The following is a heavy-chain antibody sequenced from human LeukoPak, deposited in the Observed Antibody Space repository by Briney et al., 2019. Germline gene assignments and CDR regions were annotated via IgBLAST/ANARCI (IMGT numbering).Heavy chain of an antibody. CDR2: ISGSGGDT. V-gene: IGHV3-23*01. D-gene: IGHD4-17*01. J-gene: IGHJ5*02. CDR1: GFTFSIYA. CDR3: AKESTVTPGNVNWFDP. Sequence: GGSLRLSCAASGFTFSIYAMSWVRQAPGKGLEWVSGISGSGGDTYYADSVKGRFTISRDNSKNRVYLHMNSLRAEDTAVYYCAKESTVTPGNVNWFDPWGQGTLVTVSS.